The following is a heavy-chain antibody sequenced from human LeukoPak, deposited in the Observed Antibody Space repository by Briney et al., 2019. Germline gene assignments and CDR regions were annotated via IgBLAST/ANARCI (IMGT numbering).Heavy chain of an antibody. J-gene: IGHJ4*02. D-gene: IGHD5-18*01. CDR2: INWNGGST. CDR3: ARVRGIYSYGHPYYFDY. Sequence: GGSLRLSCAASGFTFSSYSMNWVRQAPGKGLEWVSGINWNGGSTGYADSVKGRFTISRDNAKNSVYLQMNSLRAEDTAVYYCARVRGIYSYGHPYYFDYWGQGTLVTVSS. CDR1: GFTFSSYS. V-gene: IGHV3-20*04.